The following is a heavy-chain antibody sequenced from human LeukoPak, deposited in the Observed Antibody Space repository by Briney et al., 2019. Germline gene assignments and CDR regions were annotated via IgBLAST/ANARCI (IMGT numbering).Heavy chain of an antibody. Sequence: GGSLRLSCAVSGFTFSSYSMHWVRQAPGKGLEWVAVILYDGSDKYYADFVKGRFTISRDNAKNSLYLQMSSLKVEDTALYYCARDSGDWYHWFDPWGQGTLVTVSS. D-gene: IGHD6-19*01. CDR3: ARDSGDWYHWFDP. V-gene: IGHV3-30*04. CDR1: GFTFSSYS. CDR2: ILYDGSDK. J-gene: IGHJ5*02.